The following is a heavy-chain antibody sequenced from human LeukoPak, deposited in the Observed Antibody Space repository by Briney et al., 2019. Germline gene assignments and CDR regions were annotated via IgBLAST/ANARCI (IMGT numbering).Heavy chain of an antibody. CDR1: GGSISSSSYY. CDR2: IYYSGST. J-gene: IGHJ3*02. Sequence: SETLSLTCTVSGGSISSSSYYWSWIRQPPGKGLEWIGYIYYSGSTNYNPSLKSRVTISVDTSKNQFSLKLSSVTAADTAVYYCASYCSGGSCYSGAFDIWGQGTMVTVSS. D-gene: IGHD2-15*01. V-gene: IGHV4-61*05. CDR3: ASYCSGGSCYSGAFDI.